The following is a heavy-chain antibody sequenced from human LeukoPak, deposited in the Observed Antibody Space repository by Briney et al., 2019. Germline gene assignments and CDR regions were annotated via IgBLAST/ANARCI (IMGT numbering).Heavy chain of an antibody. CDR2: ISGSGGST. J-gene: IGHJ4*02. V-gene: IGHV3-23*01. CDR3: AAMVRGVEGSDFDY. D-gene: IGHD3-10*01. CDR1: GFTFSSYA. Sequence: GGSLRLSCAASGFTFSSYAMSWVRQAPGKGLEWVSAISGSGGSTYYADSVKGRLTISRDNSKNTLYLQMNSLRAEDTAVYYCAAMVRGVEGSDFDYWGQRTLVTVSS.